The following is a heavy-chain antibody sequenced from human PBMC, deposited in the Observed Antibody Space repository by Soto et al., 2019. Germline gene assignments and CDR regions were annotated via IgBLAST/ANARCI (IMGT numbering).Heavy chain of an antibody. CDR2: INPNTGVT. Sequence: GASVKVSWKASGYTLNNNSLDWVRQAPGQGIEWMGSINPNTGVTRHAQKFQDRVTMTRDTSINTAYMELTRLTSDDTAVYYCTTLRPRPRGQGTLLTGSS. J-gene: IGHJ5*02. CDR3: TTLRPRP. CDR1: GYTLNNNS. V-gene: IGHV1-2*02.